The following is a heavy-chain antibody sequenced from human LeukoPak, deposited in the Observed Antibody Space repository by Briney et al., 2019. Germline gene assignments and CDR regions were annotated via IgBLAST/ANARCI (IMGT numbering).Heavy chain of an antibody. CDR3: ARDRSADYGVNADAFDI. D-gene: IGHD4/OR15-4a*01. CDR1: GFRFNIYD. CDR2: ICTGTDT. J-gene: IGHJ3*02. Sequence: PWGSLSLSCAASGFRFNIYDMHWVRQASGEGLEWVAHICTGTDTHFSDSVKGLFTISRENARNSLYLHMNDLRPEDTDVYYCARDRSADYGVNADAFDIWGHGTMVTVSS. V-gene: IGHV3-13*01.